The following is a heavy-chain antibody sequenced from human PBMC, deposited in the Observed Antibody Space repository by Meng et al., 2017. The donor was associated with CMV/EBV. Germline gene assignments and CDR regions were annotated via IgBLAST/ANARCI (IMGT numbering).Heavy chain of an antibody. V-gene: IGHV3-23*03. CDR3: AKGGSLRYFDWYPVDY. J-gene: IGHJ4*02. Sequence: ETLSLTCAASGFTFSSYAMSWVRQAPGKGLEWVSVIYSGGSSTYYADSVKGRFTISRDNSKNTLYLQMNSLRAEDTAVYYCAKGGSLRYFDWYPVDYWGQGTLVTVSS. CDR1: GFTFSSYA. CDR2: IYSGGSST. D-gene: IGHD3-9*01.